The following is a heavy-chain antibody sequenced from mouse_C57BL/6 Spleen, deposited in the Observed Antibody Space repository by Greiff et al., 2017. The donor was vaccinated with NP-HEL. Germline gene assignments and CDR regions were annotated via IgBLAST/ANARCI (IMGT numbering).Heavy chain of an antibody. Sequence: VQLQQSGPELVKPGASVKIPCKASGYTFTDYNMDWVKQSHGKSLEWIGDINPNNGGTIYNQKFKGKATLTVDKSSSTAYMQLSSLTSEDSAVYYCARNGSRSYWYFDVWGTGTTVTVSS. CDR3: ARNGSRSYWYFDV. V-gene: IGHV1-18*01. CDR2: INPNNGGT. CDR1: GYTFTDYN. D-gene: IGHD1-1*01. J-gene: IGHJ1*03.